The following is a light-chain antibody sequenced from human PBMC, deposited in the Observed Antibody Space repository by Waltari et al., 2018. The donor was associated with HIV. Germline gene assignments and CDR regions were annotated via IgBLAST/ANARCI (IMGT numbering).Light chain of an antibody. V-gene: IGLV1-36*01. J-gene: IGLJ1*01. Sequence: QSVLTQPPSVSEAPRQRVTISCSGSSSNIGNNAVNWYQQVPGKAPKLLIYYDDLLPSGVSDRFSGSKSGTSASLATSGLQSEDEADYYCAAWDDNLNGYVFGTGTKVTVL. CDR2: YDD. CDR1: SSNIGNNA. CDR3: AAWDDNLNGYV.